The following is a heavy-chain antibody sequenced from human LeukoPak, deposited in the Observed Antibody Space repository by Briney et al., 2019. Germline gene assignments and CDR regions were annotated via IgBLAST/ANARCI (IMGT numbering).Heavy chain of an antibody. CDR1: GYSFTSYW. D-gene: IGHD5-18*01. CDR3: ARRGTRGYSYGNSWYFDY. V-gene: IGHV5-51*01. J-gene: IGHJ4*02. Sequence: GASLQISCKGSGYSFTSYWIGWVRQLPGKGLEWMGIIYPGDSDTRYSPSFQGQVTISADKSISTAYLQWSSLKASDTAMYYCARRGTRGYSYGNSWYFDYWGQGTLVTVPS. CDR2: IYPGDSDT.